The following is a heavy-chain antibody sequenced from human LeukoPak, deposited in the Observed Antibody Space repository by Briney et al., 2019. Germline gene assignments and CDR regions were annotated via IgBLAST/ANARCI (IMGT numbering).Heavy chain of an antibody. D-gene: IGHD3-16*02. J-gene: IGHJ4*02. CDR2: ISGSDGSS. Sequence: GGSLRLSCAASGFTFNSFAMNWVRQAPGKGLEWVSCISGSDGSSHYADFVKGRFTISRDNSKNTLHLQMNSLRAEDTAVYYCAKSLGVGGYTRYKGFDQWGQGTLVTVSS. CDR1: GFTFNSFA. CDR3: AKSLGVGGYTRYKGFDQ. V-gene: IGHV3-23*01.